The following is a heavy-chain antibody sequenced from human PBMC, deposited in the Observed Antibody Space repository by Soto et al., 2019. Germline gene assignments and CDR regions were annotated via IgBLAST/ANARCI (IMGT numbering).Heavy chain of an antibody. J-gene: IGHJ6*02. CDR1: GASFSSSSYY. V-gene: IGHV4-39*01. Sequence: SETLSLTCSVSGASFSSSSYYWGWIRQPPEKGLEWIATMYYSGTTYYNPSLKSRVTVSIDTSKDQFSLKLTSVTAADTAMYYCATHPAISATSFYGMDVWGHGTTVTVSS. CDR3: ATHPAISATSFYGMDV. D-gene: IGHD3-3*01. CDR2: MYYSGTT.